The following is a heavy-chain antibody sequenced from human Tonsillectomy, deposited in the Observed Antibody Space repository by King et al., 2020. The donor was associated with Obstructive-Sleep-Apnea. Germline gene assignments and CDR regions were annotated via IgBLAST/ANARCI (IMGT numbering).Heavy chain of an antibody. CDR1: GGSLSDYY. CDR3: AREDWYFDL. CDR2: VNDSGIT. Sequence: HVQLQQWGAGLLKPSETLSLTCAVYGGSLSDYYWTWIRQAPGKGLEGIGEVNDSGITKYNPSLKSRATISEDTSKNQFSLKLSSLPAADTAVYYCAREDWYFDLWGRGTLVRVSS. J-gene: IGHJ2*01. V-gene: IGHV4-34*01.